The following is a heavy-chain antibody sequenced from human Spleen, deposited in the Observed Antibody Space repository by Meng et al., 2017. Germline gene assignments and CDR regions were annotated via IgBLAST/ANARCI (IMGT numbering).Heavy chain of an antibody. CDR2: IDTKTGSP. D-gene: IGHD2-2*01. CDR1: GYTFAAYW. J-gene: IGHJ4*02. CDR3: TRDGYSDCSRTSCFDY. Sequence: QVQLMQSGPEVKKPGASVKVSCKASGYTFAAYWIQWVRQAPGQGLEWMGWIDTKTGSPRYAQGFKGRLVFSSDTSVSTAYLEISGLKADDTAVYYCTRDGYSDCSRTSCFDYWGQGTLVTVSS. V-gene: IGHV7-4-1*02.